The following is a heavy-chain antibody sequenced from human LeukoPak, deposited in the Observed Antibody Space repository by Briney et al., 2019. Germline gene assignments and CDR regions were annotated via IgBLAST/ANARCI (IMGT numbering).Heavy chain of an antibody. Sequence: PSETLSLTCSVSGYSISSAYYWSWIRPPPGKGLEWIGYIYDSGSTNYSPSLKSRVTISVDTSKNQFSLKLSSVTAADTAVFYCASLTTADAFDIWGQGTMVTVSS. V-gene: IGHV4-61*01. CDR2: IYDSGST. CDR1: GYSISSAYY. J-gene: IGHJ3*02. CDR3: ASLTTADAFDI. D-gene: IGHD3-22*01.